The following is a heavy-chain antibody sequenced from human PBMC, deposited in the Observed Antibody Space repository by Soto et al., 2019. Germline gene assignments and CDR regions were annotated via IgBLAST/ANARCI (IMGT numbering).Heavy chain of an antibody. CDR2: ISGSGGST. J-gene: IGHJ3*02. CDR3: AKANGDSSGYYYAFDI. V-gene: IGHV3-23*01. Sequence: GGSLRLSCAASGFTFSSYAMSWVRQAPGKGLEWVSAISGSGGSTYYADSVKGRFTISRVNSKHTLYLQMNSLRAEDTAVYYCAKANGDSSGYYYAFDIWGQGTMVTVSS. CDR1: GFTFSSYA. D-gene: IGHD3-22*01.